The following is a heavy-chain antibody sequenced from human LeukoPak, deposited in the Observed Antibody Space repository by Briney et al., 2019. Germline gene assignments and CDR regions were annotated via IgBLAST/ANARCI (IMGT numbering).Heavy chain of an antibody. Sequence: SETLSLTCAVYGGSFSGYYWSWIRQPPGKGLEWIGEINHSGSTNYNPSLKSRVTISVDTSKNQFSLKLSSVTAADAAVYYCARGTIFYDYVWGSYRYNWFDPWGQGTLVTVSS. J-gene: IGHJ5*02. CDR2: INHSGST. D-gene: IGHD3-16*02. V-gene: IGHV4-34*01. CDR1: GGSFSGYY. CDR3: ARGTIFYDYVWGSYRYNWFDP.